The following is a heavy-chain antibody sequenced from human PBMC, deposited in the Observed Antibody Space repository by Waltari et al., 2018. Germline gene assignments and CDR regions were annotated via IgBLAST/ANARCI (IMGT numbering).Heavy chain of an antibody. CDR1: GFTFSSYG. J-gene: IGHJ4*02. Sequence: QVQLVESGGGVVQPGGSLRLSCAASGFTFSSYGMHWVRQAPGKGLEWVAFIRYDGSNKYYADSVKGRFTISRDNSKNTLYLQMNSLRAEDTAVYYCAGGSSGIAVAGSFDYWGQGTLVTVSS. D-gene: IGHD6-19*01. V-gene: IGHV3-30*02. CDR3: AGGSSGIAVAGSFDY. CDR2: IRYDGSNK.